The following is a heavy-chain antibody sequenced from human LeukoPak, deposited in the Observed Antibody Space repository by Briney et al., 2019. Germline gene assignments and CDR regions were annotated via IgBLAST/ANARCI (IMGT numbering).Heavy chain of an antibody. D-gene: IGHD1-26*01. CDR1: GYTFTGYY. Sequence: ASVKVSCKASGYTFTGYYMHWVRQAPGQGLEWMGRINPNSGGTNYAQKFQGRVTMIRDTSISTAYMELSRLRSDDTAVYYCARTGRSYRQFDYWGQGTLVTVSS. J-gene: IGHJ4*02. V-gene: IGHV1-2*06. CDR3: ARTGRSYRQFDY. CDR2: INPNSGGT.